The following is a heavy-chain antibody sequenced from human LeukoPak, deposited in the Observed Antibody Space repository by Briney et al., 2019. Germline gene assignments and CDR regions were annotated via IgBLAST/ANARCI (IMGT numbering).Heavy chain of an antibody. CDR1: GGSVSSGSYY. J-gene: IGHJ6*02. Sequence: SETLSLTCTVSGGSVSSGSYYWSWIRQPPGKGLEWIGYIYYSGSTNYNPSLKSRVTISVDTSKNQFSLKLSSVTAADTAVYYCAREWVMEQLKYYYYYYGMDVWGQGTTVTVSS. CDR2: IYYSGST. V-gene: IGHV4-61*01. D-gene: IGHD6-13*01. CDR3: AREWVMEQLKYYYYYYGMDV.